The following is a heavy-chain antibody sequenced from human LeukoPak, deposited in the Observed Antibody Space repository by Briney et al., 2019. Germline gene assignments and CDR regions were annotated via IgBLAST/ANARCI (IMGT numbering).Heavy chain of an antibody. D-gene: IGHD1-26*01. CDR3: AREKWDPSLLLCYGMDV. CDR2: IYYSGST. CDR1: GGSISSGGYY. Sequence: PSETLSLTCTVSGGSISSGGYYWSWIRQHPGKGLEWIGYIYYSGSTYYNPSLKSRVTISVDTSKNQFSLKLSSVTAGDTAVYYCAREKWDPSLLLCYGMDVWGQGTRVTVSS. J-gene: IGHJ6*02. V-gene: IGHV4-31*03.